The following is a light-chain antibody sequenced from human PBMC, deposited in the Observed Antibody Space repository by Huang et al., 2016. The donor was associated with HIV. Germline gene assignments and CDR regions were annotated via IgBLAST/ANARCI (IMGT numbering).Light chain of an antibody. CDR1: QSVNSK. CDR2: GAS. CDR3: QQYSKWPPNT. J-gene: IGKJ2*01. V-gene: IGKV3-15*01. Sequence: EIVMTQSPATLSLSPGERATLSCRAGQSVNSKLAWYQQKPGQAPRLLIYGASTRATGVPGRFSGSGSGTEFTLTISSLQSEDFAVYYCQQYSKWPPNTFGQGTKLESK.